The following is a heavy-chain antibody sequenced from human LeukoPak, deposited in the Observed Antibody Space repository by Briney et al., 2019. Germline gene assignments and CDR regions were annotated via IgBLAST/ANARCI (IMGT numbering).Heavy chain of an antibody. Sequence: GGSLRLSCAASGFTFDDYAMHWVRQAPGKGLEWVSGISWNSGSIGYADSVKGRFTISRDNAKNSLYLQMNSLRAEDTALYYCAKDQYYDSSGYYPYAFDIWGQGTMVTVSS. CDR3: AKDQYYDSSGYYPYAFDI. CDR2: ISWNSGSI. V-gene: IGHV3-9*01. J-gene: IGHJ3*02. D-gene: IGHD3-22*01. CDR1: GFTFDDYA.